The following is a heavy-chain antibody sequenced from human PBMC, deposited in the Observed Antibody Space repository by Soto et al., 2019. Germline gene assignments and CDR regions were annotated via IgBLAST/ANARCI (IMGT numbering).Heavy chain of an antibody. CDR1: GGSVTTNYW. CDR3: ARGPSGDKVHY. J-gene: IGHJ4*02. Sequence: SETLSLTCAVSGGSVTTNYWWGWVRQSPVTGLEWIGDMSHSGPTNYSPSLKSQVAISLDTSKNHFSLTLSSVTAADTAVYYCARGPSGDKVHYWGQGALVTV. CDR2: MSHSGPT. D-gene: IGHD7-27*01. V-gene: IGHV4-4*02.